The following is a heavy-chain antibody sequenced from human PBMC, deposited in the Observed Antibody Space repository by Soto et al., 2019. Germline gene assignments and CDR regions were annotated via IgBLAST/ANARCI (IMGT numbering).Heavy chain of an antibody. CDR2: ISYDGSNK. D-gene: IGHD3-10*01. CDR1: GFTFSSYG. V-gene: IGHV3-30*18. Sequence: QVQLVESGGGVVQPGRSLRLSCAASGFTFSSYGMHWVRQAPGKGLEWVAVISYDGSNKYYADSVKGRFTISRDNSKNTLYLRMNSLRAEDTAVYYCAKSDVGFGELFGWFDPWGQGTLVTVSS. J-gene: IGHJ5*02. CDR3: AKSDVGFGELFGWFDP.